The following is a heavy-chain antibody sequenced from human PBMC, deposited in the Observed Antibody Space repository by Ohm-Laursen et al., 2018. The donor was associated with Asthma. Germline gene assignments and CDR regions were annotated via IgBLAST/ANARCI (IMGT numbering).Heavy chain of an antibody. V-gene: IGHV2-5*02. D-gene: IGHD6-19*01. Sequence: PTQTLTLTCTFSGFSLSTSGVGVGWIRQPPGKALEWLALIYWDDDKRYSPSLKSRLTITKDTSKNQVVLTMTNMDPVDTATYYCAHRGSLAAGDYYYGMDVWCQGTTVTVSS. CDR1: GFSLSTSGVG. J-gene: IGHJ6*02. CDR2: IYWDDDK. CDR3: AHRGSLAAGDYYYGMDV.